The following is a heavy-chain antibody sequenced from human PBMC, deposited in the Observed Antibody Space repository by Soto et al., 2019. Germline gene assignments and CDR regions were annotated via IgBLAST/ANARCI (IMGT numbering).Heavy chain of an antibody. D-gene: IGHD3-3*01. CDR1: GFTFSSYA. Sequence: GGSLRLSCAASGFTFSSYAMSWVRQAPGKGLEWVSAIGGSGGSTYYADSVKGRFTISRDNSKNTLYLQMNSLRAEDTAVYYCAKKGSITIFGVVMGNWFDPWGQGTLVTVS. CDR2: IGGSGGST. CDR3: AKKGSITIFGVVMGNWFDP. J-gene: IGHJ5*02. V-gene: IGHV3-23*01.